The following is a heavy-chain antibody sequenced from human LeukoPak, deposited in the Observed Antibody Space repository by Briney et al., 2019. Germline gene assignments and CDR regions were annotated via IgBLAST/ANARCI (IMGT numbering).Heavy chain of an antibody. CDR3: ARAEFSSGDFDY. CDR2: IYHSGST. V-gene: IGHV4-38-2*02. J-gene: IGHJ4*02. Sequence: SETLPLTCTVSNYSIRSNYYWGWIRQPPGKGLEWIGSIYHSGSTYYNPSLKSRVTISVDTSNNQFSLRLSSVTAADTAVYYCARAEFSSGDFDYWGQGTLVTVSS. CDR1: NYSIRSNYY. D-gene: IGHD6-19*01.